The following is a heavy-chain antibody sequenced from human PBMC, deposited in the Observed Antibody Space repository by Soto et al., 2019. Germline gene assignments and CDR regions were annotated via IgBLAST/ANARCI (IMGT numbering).Heavy chain of an antibody. CDR3: TTGDDFVAWYGIYY. V-gene: IGHV3-15*07. J-gene: IGHJ4*02. D-gene: IGHD3-3*01. CDR1: GFNFKNAW. CDR2: INSNSNGGTT. Sequence: EVQLVESGGGLVKPGGSLRLFCAGSGFNFKNAWMNWVRQAPGKGLEWVGRINSNSNGGTTDYAAPVKGRFNISRDDSGNMLFLQMNSLKTEDTAVYYCTTGDDFVAWYGIYYWGQGTLVTVSS.